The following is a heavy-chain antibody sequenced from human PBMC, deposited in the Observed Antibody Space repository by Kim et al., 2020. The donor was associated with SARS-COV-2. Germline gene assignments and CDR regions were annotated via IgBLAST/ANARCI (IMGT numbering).Heavy chain of an antibody. Sequence: GGSQRLSCAASGFNFDYYAMSWARQAPGKGLEWVSALTHSGSYKYYADSVKGRFTISRDNSKNTLYLQMNSLRPDDTAVYYCAKTGAYYDILPGYSKEFYFDYWRQGTLVNVSS. CDR2: LTHSGSYK. V-gene: IGHV3-23*01. D-gene: IGHD3-9*01. CDR1: GFNFDYYA. CDR3: AKTGAYYDILPGYSKEFYFDY. J-gene: IGHJ4*02.